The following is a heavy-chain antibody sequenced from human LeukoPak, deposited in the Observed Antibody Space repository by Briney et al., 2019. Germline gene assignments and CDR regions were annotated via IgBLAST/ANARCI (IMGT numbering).Heavy chain of an antibody. Sequence: GRSLRLSCAASGFTFDGYTIHWVRQAPGKGLEWVSGISWNSGSIGYADSVKGRFTISRDNAKNSLYLQMNSLRAEDTALYYCAKVDSSGYYFDYWGQGTLVTVSS. V-gene: IGHV3-9*01. D-gene: IGHD3-22*01. CDR3: AKVDSSGYYFDY. CDR1: GFTFDGYT. CDR2: ISWNSGSI. J-gene: IGHJ4*02.